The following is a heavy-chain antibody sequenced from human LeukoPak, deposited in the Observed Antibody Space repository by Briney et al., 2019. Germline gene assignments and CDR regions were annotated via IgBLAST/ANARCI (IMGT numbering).Heavy chain of an antibody. V-gene: IGHV3-53*01. CDR3: ARGHYSSSLNWFDP. J-gene: IGHJ5*02. Sequence: PGGSLRLSCAASGFTVSSNYMSWVRQAPGKGLEWVSVIYSGGSTYYADSVKGRFTISRDNSKNTLYLQMNSLRAEDTAVYYCARGHYSSSLNWFDPWGQGTLVTVSS. D-gene: IGHD6-19*01. CDR2: IYSGGST. CDR1: GFTVSSNY.